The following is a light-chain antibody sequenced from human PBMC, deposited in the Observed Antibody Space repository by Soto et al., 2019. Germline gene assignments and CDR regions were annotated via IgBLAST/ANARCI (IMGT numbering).Light chain of an antibody. V-gene: IGKV1-33*01. CDR1: HDITRL. CDR3: QHWDYPHI. CDR2: DAS. Sequence: DIQMTQSPSSLSASVGDRVTITCQASHDITRLLNWYQHKPGRAPKLLIYDASILEAAVPTRFSGSGSGTIFPFNIRSVQREDVATYVRQHWDYPHIFGAGATVDF. J-gene: IGKJ3*01.